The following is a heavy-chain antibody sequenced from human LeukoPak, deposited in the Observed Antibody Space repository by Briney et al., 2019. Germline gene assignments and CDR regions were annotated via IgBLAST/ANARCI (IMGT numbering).Heavy chain of an antibody. V-gene: IGHV3-23*01. Sequence: PGGSLRLSCAASGFTFSNYAMSWVRQAPGKGRQWVSTISGSGGSTYYADSVKGRFTISRDKSKTTLSLQMNSLRAEDTAIYCCAKYGDYWGDYWGEGALVTASS. CDR2: ISGSGGST. J-gene: IGHJ4*02. D-gene: IGHD4-17*01. CDR3: AKYGDYWGDY. CDR1: GFTFSNYA.